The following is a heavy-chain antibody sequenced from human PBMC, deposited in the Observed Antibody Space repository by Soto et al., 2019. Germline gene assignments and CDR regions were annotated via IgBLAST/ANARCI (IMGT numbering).Heavy chain of an antibody. CDR1: GFTFISYA. CDR2: ISGSGGST. J-gene: IGHJ3*02. CDR3: ANPHDFWIPGMAFDI. Sequence: WGSLRLSCAASGFTFISYAMISFRHAPLKGLEWVSAISGSGGSTYYADSVKGRFTISRDNSKNTLYLQMNSLRAEDTAVYYCANPHDFWIPGMAFDIWGQGTMVTVSS. V-gene: IGHV3-23*01. D-gene: IGHD3-3*01.